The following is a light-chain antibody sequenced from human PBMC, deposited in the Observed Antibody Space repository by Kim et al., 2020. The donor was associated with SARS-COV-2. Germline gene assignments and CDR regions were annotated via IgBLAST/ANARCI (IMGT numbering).Light chain of an antibody. Sequence: EIVLTQSPGTLSLSPGERATLSCRASQSISSSYLAWYQQKPGQAPRLLIYRASNRATGIPDRFSGSGSGTDFTLTISRLEPEDFAVYYCQQYSNSRTFGQGTKVDIK. J-gene: IGKJ1*01. CDR2: RAS. CDR1: QSISSSY. V-gene: IGKV3-20*01. CDR3: QQYSNSRT.